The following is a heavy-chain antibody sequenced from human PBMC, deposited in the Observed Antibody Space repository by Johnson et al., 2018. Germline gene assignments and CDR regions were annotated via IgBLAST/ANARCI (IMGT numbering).Heavy chain of an antibody. CDR1: GYTFTSHD. CDR2: MNPNSGNA. D-gene: IGHD3-22*01. V-gene: IGHV1-8*01. CDR3: ARGGGLYDTSGYYYVANWVNP. Sequence: VQLVESGAEVKKPGASVKVSCKASGYTFTSHDINWVRQATGQGLEWMGWMNPNSGNAGYARKFQGRVTMTRNTSLSTAYLDLSSLRSDDTAVYYCARGGGLYDTSGYYYVANWVNPWGQGTLVTVSS. J-gene: IGHJ5*02.